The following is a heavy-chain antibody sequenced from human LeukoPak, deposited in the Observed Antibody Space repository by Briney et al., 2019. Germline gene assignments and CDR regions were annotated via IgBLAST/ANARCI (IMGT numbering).Heavy chain of an antibody. CDR2: INAGNGNT. CDR1: GYTFTSYA. CDR3: ARDSSGWYGVFDY. V-gene: IGHV1-3*03. Sequence: EASVKVSCKASGYTFTSYAMHWVRQAPGQRLEWMGWINAGNGNTKYSQEFQGRVTITRDTSASTAYMELSSLRSEDMAVYYCARDSSGWYGVFDYWGQGTLVTVSS. D-gene: IGHD6-19*01. J-gene: IGHJ4*02.